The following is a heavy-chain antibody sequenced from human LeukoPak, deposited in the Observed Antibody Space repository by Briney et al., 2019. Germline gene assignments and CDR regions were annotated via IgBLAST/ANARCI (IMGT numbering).Heavy chain of an antibody. Sequence: GGSLRLSCATSGFTFSSYWMRWVRQAPGKGLELGANIKHDGSGKYYVDSVKGRLTISRDNSKNTLYLQMNSLRGEDTAVYYCAKARYCSGGSCFPQLTPDYWGQGTLVTVSS. CDR3: AKARYCSGGSCFPQLTPDY. CDR2: IKHDGSGK. J-gene: IGHJ4*02. D-gene: IGHD2-15*01. V-gene: IGHV3-7*03. CDR1: GFTFSSYW.